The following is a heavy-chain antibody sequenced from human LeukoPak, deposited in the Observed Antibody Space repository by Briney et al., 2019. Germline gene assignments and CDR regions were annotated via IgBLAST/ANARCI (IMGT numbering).Heavy chain of an antibody. CDR1: GYTFTSYD. V-gene: IGHV1-8*01. J-gene: IGHJ6*03. Sequence: ASVKVSCKASGYTFTSYDINWVRQATGQGLEWMGWMNPNSGNTGYAQKFQGRVTMTRNTSISTAYMELSSLRSEDTAVDYCARAYQPNLSNYYYYYMDVWGKGTTVTVSS. CDR2: MNPNSGNT. D-gene: IGHD2-2*01. CDR3: ARAYQPNLSNYYYYYMDV.